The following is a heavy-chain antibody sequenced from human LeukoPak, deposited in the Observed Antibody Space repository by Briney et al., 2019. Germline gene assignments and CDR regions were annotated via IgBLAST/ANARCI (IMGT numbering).Heavy chain of an antibody. CDR1: GFTFSSYA. Sequence: GGSLRLSCAASGFTFSSYAMMWVRQSPEKGLEWVSSITGSGDGTYYADSMRGRFTISRDNSKNTLYLQMNSLRAEDTAVYFCVKGFVHPTYYFEYWGQGTLVTVSS. D-gene: IGHD3-10*01. CDR2: ITGSGDGT. CDR3: VKGFVHPTYYFEY. V-gene: IGHV3-23*01. J-gene: IGHJ4*02.